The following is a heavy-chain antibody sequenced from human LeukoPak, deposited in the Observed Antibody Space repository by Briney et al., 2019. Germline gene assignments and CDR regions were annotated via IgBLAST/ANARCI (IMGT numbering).Heavy chain of an antibody. CDR2: IYTSGST. CDR3: ARAGWFGELYGPLDY. CDR1: GGSISSYY. J-gene: IGHJ4*02. V-gene: IGHV4-4*07. Sequence: SETLSLTCTVSGGSISSYYWSWIRQPAGKGLEWIGRIYTSGSTNYNPSLKSRVTISVDTSKNQFSLKLSSVTAADTAVYYCARAGWFGELYGPLDYWGQGTLVTVSS. D-gene: IGHD3-10*01.